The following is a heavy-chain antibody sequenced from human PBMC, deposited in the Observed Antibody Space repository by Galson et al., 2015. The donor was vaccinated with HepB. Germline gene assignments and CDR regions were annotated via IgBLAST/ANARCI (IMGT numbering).Heavy chain of an antibody. CDR1: GDSISGSAYY. CDR3: ARGVRGSRYCWFDA. D-gene: IGHD2-15*01. V-gene: IGHV4-39*01. CDR2: INYRGDT. J-gene: IGHJ5*02. Sequence: SETLSLTCSAAGDSISGSAYYWAWLRQSPQKGPEWIGTINYRGDTNDDPSLKSRVSISVDAPKNQISLKLTSVSAADSGVYYCARGVRGSRYCWFDAWGQGSVVTVSS.